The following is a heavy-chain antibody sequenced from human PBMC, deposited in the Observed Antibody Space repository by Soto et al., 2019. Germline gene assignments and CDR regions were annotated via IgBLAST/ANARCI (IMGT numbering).Heavy chain of an antibody. CDR2: ISAYNGNT. CDR1: GYTFTSYG. CDR3: ARGEAAVGY. J-gene: IGHJ4*02. Sequence: QVQLVQSGAEVKKPGASVKVSCKASGYTFTSYGITWVRQAPGQGLEWMGWISAYNGNTNYAQKLQARVTMTTDTPTGKAYMELSSLRSDDTAVYYSARGEAAVGYWGQGTLVTVSS. V-gene: IGHV1-18*01. D-gene: IGHD2-2*01.